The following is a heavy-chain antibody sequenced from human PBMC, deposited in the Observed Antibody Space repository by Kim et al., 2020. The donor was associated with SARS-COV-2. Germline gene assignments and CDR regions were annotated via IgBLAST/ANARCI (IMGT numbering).Heavy chain of an antibody. D-gene: IGHD4-17*01. CDR3: TSHPEMTTAYRWYFDL. Sequence: GGSLRLSCAASGFTFSGSAMHWVRQASGKGLEWVGHIRSKANSYATAYAASVKGRFTITRDDSKNTAYLQMNSLKTEDTSVYYCTSHPEMTTAYRWYFDLWGRGTLVTVSS. V-gene: IGHV3-73*01. J-gene: IGHJ2*01. CDR1: GFTFSGSA. CDR2: IRSKANSYAT.